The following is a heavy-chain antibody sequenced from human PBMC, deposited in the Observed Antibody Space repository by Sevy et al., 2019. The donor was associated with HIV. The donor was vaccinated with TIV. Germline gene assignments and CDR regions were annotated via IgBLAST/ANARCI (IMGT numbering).Heavy chain of an antibody. CDR3: ARAPPVVVVPGAPSWFDP. Sequence: SETLSLTCAVYGGSFSGYYWNWIRQTPGKGLEWIGEINHSGSTNYNPSLKSRVTISVDTSKNHFSLRLNSVTAADTAVYYCARAPPVVVVPGAPSWFDPWGQGTLVTVSS. J-gene: IGHJ5*02. CDR1: GGSFSGYY. D-gene: IGHD2-2*01. CDR2: INHSGST. V-gene: IGHV4-34*01.